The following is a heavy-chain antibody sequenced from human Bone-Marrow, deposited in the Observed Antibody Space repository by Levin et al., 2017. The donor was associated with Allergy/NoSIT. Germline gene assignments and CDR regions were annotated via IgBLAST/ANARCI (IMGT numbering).Heavy chain of an antibody. CDR2: IRGSGGST. V-gene: IGHV3-23*01. CDR3: AKDQYQDDCGCTSCYTPSFDY. J-gene: IGHJ4*02. Sequence: GGSLRLSCAASGFTFSSYAMSWVRQAPGKGLEWVSAIRGSGGSTYYADSVKGRFTISRDNSKNTLYLQMNSLRAEDTAVYYCAKDQYQDDCGCTSCYTPSFDYWGQGTLVTVSS. CDR1: GFTFSSYA. D-gene: IGHD2-2*02.